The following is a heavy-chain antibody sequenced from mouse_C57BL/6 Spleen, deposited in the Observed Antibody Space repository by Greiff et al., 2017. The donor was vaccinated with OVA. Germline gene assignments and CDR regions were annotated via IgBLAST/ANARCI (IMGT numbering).Heavy chain of an antibody. V-gene: IGHV1-82*01. CDR1: GYAFSSSW. CDR3: ARYGDYVAWFAY. J-gene: IGHJ3*01. Sequence: VQLQQSGPELVKPGASVKISCKASGYAFSSSWMNWVKQRPGKGLEWIGRIYPGDGDTNYNGKFKGKATLTADKSSSTAYMQLSSLTSEDSAVYFCARYGDYVAWFAYWGQGTLVTVSA. D-gene: IGHD2-4*01. CDR2: IYPGDGDT.